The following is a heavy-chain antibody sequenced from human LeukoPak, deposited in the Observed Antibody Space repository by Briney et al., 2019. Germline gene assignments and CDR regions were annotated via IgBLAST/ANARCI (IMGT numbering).Heavy chain of an antibody. J-gene: IGHJ4*02. CDR2: FDPEDGET. CDR1: GYTLTELS. V-gene: IGHV1-24*01. Sequence: ASVKVSCKVSGYTLTELSMHWVRQAPGKGLEWMGGFDPEDGETIYAQKFQGRVTMTEDISTDTAYMELSSLRSEDTAVYYCATGIVVVTAEYYFDYWGQGTLVTVSS. CDR3: ATGIVVVTAEYYFDY. D-gene: IGHD2-21*02.